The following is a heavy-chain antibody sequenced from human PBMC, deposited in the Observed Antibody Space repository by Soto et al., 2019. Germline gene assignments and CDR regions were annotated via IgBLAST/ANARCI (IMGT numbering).Heavy chain of an antibody. D-gene: IGHD2-8*01. J-gene: IGHJ6*02. Sequence: GGSVRLSCVGSAFTFSSYSLNWVRQAPGKGLEWVSSITSGSSFIDYADSVKGRFTISRDDAKNSLFLQMSSLRAVDTAVYYCARSQRNGAMDVWGQGTTVTVSS. CDR3: ARSQRNGAMDV. CDR1: AFTFSSYS. CDR2: ITSGSSFI. V-gene: IGHV3-21*01.